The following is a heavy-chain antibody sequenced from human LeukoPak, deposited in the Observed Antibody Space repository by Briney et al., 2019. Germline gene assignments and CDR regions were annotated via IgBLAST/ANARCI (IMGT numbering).Heavy chain of an antibody. D-gene: IGHD2-15*01. J-gene: IGHJ4*02. V-gene: IGHV1-46*01. Sequence: ASVKVACKAYGDTFTSYYMHWVRQAPGQGLEWMGIINPSGGTTSYAQKFQGRVTMTRDTSTSTVYMELSSLRSEDPAVYYCARAPVRYCSGGSCYSSNYFDYWGQGTLVTVSS. CDR1: GDTFTSYY. CDR2: INPSGGTT. CDR3: ARAPVRYCSGGSCYSSNYFDY.